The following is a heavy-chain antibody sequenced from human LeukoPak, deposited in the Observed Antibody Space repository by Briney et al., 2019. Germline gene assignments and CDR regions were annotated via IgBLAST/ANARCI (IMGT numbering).Heavy chain of an antibody. CDR2: ISYDGSNK. CDR1: GFTFSTYA. D-gene: IGHD1-26*01. V-gene: IGHV3-30-3*01. CDR3: ARDRVGATDYFDY. Sequence: GRSLTLSCAASGFTFSTYAMHWVRQAPGKGLEWVVVISYDGSNKYYADSVKGRFTISRDNSKNTLYLQMNSLRAEDTAVYYCARDRVGATDYFDYWGQGTLVTVSS. J-gene: IGHJ4*02.